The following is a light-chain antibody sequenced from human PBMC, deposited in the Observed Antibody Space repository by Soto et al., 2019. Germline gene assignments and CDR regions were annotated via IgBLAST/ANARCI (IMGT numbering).Light chain of an antibody. V-gene: IGKV4-1*01. CDR3: QQYYNTQLT. Sequence: DIVMTQSPDSLAVSLGERVTINCKSSQSVLYSSNNRNYLAWFQQKPGQPPKLLIYWASTRESGVPDRFSGSGSGTDFTLTISGLQAEDVAVYCCQQYYNTQLTFGGGTKVEI. CDR2: WAS. CDR1: QSVLYSSNNRNY. J-gene: IGKJ4*01.